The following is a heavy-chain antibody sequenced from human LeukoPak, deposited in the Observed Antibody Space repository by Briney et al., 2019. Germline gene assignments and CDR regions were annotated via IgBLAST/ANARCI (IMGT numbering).Heavy chain of an antibody. CDR2: INWNGGST. V-gene: IGHV3-20*04. CDR1: GFTFDDYG. J-gene: IGHJ4*02. D-gene: IGHD6-13*01. Sequence: PGGSLRLSCAASGFTFDDYGMSWVRQAPGKGLELVSGINWNGGSTGYADSVKGRFTISRDNAKNSLYLQMNSLRAEDTALYYCASGLIAAAGTAGYWGQGTLVTVSS. CDR3: ASGLIAAAGTAGY.